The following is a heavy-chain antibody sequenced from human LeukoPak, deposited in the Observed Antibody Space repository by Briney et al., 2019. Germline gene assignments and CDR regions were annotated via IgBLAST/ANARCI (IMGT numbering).Heavy chain of an antibody. V-gene: IGHV1-2*02. D-gene: IGHD2-15*01. J-gene: IGHJ4*02. CDR3: ASYPRYVSTPPFDY. CDR1: GYTFTAYY. Sequence: GASVKVSCKASGYTFTAYYMHWVRQAPAQGPEWMGWINPNTGDTKYAQKFQGRVTMTRDTTISTAYLELSRLTSDDTAVYYCASYPRYVSTPPFDYWSQVSLVTVSS. CDR2: INPNTGDT.